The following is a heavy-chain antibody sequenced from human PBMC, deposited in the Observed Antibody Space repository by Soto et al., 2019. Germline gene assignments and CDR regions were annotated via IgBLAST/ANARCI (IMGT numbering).Heavy chain of an antibody. J-gene: IGHJ6*02. CDR1: GFTFSSYS. CDR3: EKEGGSGGYYYYYYGMDV. D-gene: IGHD1-26*01. V-gene: IGHV3-48*02. Sequence: GGSLRLSCAASGFTFSSYSMNWVRQAPGKGLEWVSYISSSSTIYYADSVKGRFTISRDNAKNSLYLQINSLRDEDTAEYYGEKEGGSGGYYYYYYGMDVWGQGTTVTVSS. CDR2: ISSSSTI.